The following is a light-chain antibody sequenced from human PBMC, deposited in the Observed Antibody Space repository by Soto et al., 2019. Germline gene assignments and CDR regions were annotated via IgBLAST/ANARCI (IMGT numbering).Light chain of an antibody. CDR3: QQYDNSPIT. CDR2: GAS. J-gene: IGKJ5*01. V-gene: IGKV3-20*01. Sequence: EIVLTQSPGIFSLSPVERSSLSFGSIQIISSSFLAWYQQKPGQAPRLLIYGASSRATGIPDRFSGTGSETDFTLTISRLEPEDFAVYYCQQYDNSPITFGQGTRLEIK. CDR1: QIISSSF.